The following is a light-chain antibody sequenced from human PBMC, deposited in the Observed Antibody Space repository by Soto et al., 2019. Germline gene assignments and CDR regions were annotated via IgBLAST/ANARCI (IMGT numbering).Light chain of an antibody. Sequence: LTQPASVSGSPGQSITISCTGTSSDVGSYNLVSWYQQHPGKAPKLMIYGVNKRPSGVSNRFSGSKSGNTASLTISGLQAEDEAHYYCCSYAGIRTFYVFGTGTTLTVL. CDR3: CSYAGIRTFYV. CDR2: GVN. V-gene: IGLV2-23*02. CDR1: SSDVGSYNL. J-gene: IGLJ1*01.